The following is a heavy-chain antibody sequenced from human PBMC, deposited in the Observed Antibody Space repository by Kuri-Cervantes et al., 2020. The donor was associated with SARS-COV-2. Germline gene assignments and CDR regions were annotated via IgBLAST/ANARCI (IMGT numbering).Heavy chain of an antibody. CDR1: GGSISSYY. CDR3: ARAEAVAGTLDY. J-gene: IGHJ4*02. Sequence: SETLSLTCTVSGGSISSYYWSWIRQPPGKGLGWIGYIYYSGSTNYNPSLKSRVTISVDTSKNQFSLKLSSVTAADTAVYYCARAEAVAGTLDYWGQGTLVTVSS. V-gene: IGHV4-59*01. D-gene: IGHD6-19*01. CDR2: IYYSGST.